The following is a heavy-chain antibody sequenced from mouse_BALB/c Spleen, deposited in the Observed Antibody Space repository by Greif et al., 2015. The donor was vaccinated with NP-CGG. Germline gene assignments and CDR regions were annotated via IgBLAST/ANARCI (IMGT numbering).Heavy chain of an antibody. V-gene: IGHV2-9*02. D-gene: IGHD6-5*01. CDR1: GFSLTSYG. CDR2: IWAGGST. J-gene: IGHJ4*01. Sequence: VKVVESGPGLVAPSQSLSITCTVSGFSLTSYGVHWVRQPPGKGLEWLGVIWAGGSTNYNSALMSRLSISKGNSKSQVFLKMNSLQTDDTAMYYCARDSLYGDMDYWGQGTSVTVSS. CDR3: ARDSLYGDMDY.